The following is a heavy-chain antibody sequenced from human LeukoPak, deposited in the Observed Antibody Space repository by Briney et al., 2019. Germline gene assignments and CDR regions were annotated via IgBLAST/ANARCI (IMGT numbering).Heavy chain of an antibody. CDR3: AKGFAGSGPLDAFDI. CDR2: IRYDGSNK. CDR1: GFTFSRYG. V-gene: IGHV3-30*02. Sequence: GGSLRLSCAASGFTFSRYGMHWVRQAPGKGLEWVAFIRYDGSNKYYADSVKGRFTISRDNSKNTVYLQMNSLRADDTAVYYCAKGFAGSGPLDAFDIWGQGTMVTVSS. J-gene: IGHJ3*02. D-gene: IGHD3-3*01.